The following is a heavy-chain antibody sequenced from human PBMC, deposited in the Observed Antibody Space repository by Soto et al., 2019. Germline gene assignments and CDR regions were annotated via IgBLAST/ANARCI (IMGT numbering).Heavy chain of an antibody. CDR1: GFTFSSYS. CDR3: ARDPTDYGFYYFDY. V-gene: IGHV3-48*01. CDR2: ISSSSSTI. Sequence: GGSLRLSCAASGFTFSSYSMNWVRQAPGKGLEWVSYISSSSSTIYYADSVKGRFTISRDNAKNSLYLQMNSLRAEDTAVYYCARDPTDYGFYYFDYCGQGTLVPVSS. D-gene: IGHD4-17*01. J-gene: IGHJ4*02.